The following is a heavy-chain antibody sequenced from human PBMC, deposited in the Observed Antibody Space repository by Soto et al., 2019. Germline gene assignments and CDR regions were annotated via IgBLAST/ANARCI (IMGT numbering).Heavy chain of an antibody. CDR2: IKQDGSEK. Sequence: PGGSLRLSCAASGFTFSSYWMSWVRQAPGKGLEWVANIKQDGSEKYYVDSVKGRFTISRDNAKNSLYLQMNSLRAEDTAVYYCASRSGWYYDAFDIWGQGTMVTVSS. CDR3: ASRSGWYYDAFDI. J-gene: IGHJ3*02. V-gene: IGHV3-7*01. CDR1: GFTFSSYW. D-gene: IGHD6-19*01.